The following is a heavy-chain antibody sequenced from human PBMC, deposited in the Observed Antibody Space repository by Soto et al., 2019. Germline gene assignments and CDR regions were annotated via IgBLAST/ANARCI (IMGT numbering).Heavy chain of an antibody. CDR3: AKGGGSGSYSDY. CDR2: ISYDGSNK. D-gene: IGHD3-10*01. J-gene: IGHJ4*02. V-gene: IGHV3-30*18. Sequence: QVQLVESGGGVVQPGRSLRLSCAASGFTFSSYGMHWVRQAPGKGLEWVAVISYDGSNKYYADSVKGRFTISRDNSKNTLYLQMNSLRAEDTAVYYGAKGGGSGSYSDYWGQGTLVTVSS. CDR1: GFTFSSYG.